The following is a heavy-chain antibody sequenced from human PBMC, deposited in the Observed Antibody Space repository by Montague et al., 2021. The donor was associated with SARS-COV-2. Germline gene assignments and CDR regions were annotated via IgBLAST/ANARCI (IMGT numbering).Heavy chain of an antibody. V-gene: IGHV4-59*08. CDR2: VLYNKGT. CDR3: VRHPHYDGLNGPPDF. CDR1: GVSVTDYY. Sequence: SETLSLTCTVSGVSVTDYYWSWIRQPPGKGLEWVGDVLYNKGTNFNPSLKSRVAISADTSKNQFSLRLTSVTAADTTLYYCVRHPHYDGLNGPPDFWDQGTLVTVSS. D-gene: IGHD3-9*01. J-gene: IGHJ4*02.